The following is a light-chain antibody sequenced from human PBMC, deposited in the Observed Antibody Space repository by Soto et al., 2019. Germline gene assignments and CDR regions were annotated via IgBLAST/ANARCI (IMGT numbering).Light chain of an antibody. CDR2: DVT. CDR1: SSDVGGYNY. V-gene: IGLV2-14*03. CDR3: NSYTGSTTPFV. Sequence: QSALTQPASVSGSPGQSITISCTGTSSDVGGYNYVSWYQHHPDKAPKLVIYDVTNRPSGVSYRFSGSKSGNTASLTISGLQAEDEADYYCNSYTGSTTPFVFGTGTKVT. J-gene: IGLJ1*01.